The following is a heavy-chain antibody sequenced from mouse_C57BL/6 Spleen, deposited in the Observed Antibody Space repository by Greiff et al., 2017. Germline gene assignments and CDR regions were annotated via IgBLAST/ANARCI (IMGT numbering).Heavy chain of an antibody. CDR1: GYTFTSYW. CDR3: ARLGVPAGFAY. Sequence: QVQLQQPGAELVMPGASVKLSCKASGYTFTSYWMHWVKQRPGQGLEWIVEIDPSDSYTNYNQKFKGKSTLTVDKSSSPAYMQLSSLTSEDSAVYYCARLGVPAGFAYWGQGTLVTVSA. V-gene: IGHV1-69*01. CDR2: IDPSDSYT. J-gene: IGHJ3*01.